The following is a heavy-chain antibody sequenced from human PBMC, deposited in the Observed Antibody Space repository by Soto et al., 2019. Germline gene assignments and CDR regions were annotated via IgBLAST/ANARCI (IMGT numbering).Heavy chain of an antibody. J-gene: IGHJ4*02. CDR3: VRFGGAAAGPGDY. CDR2: ISSSGSTI. D-gene: IGHD6-13*01. CDR1: EFTFSSFE. Sequence: EVHLVESGGGPVQPGGSLRLSCVASEFTFSSFEMNWVRQAPGKGLEWVSYISSSGSTIYYADSVKGRFTISRDNAKKSLYLQMNSLRAEDTAVYYCVRFGGAAAGPGDYWGQGTLVTVSS. V-gene: IGHV3-48*03.